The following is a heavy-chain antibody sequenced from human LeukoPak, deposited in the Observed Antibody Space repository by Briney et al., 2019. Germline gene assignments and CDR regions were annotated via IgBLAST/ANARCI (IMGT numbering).Heavy chain of an antibody. CDR2: IDTSGST. J-gene: IGHJ6*03. Sequence: SETLSLTCTVSGGSISSGSFYWRWIRQPAGKGLEWIGRIDTSGSTNYNPSLKSRVTISVDTSKNLFSLKLSSLTAADTAVYYCARVVRGGPRYYTDVWGEGTTVIVSS. CDR3: ARVVRGGPRYYTDV. CDR1: GGSISSGSFY. D-gene: IGHD4-23*01. V-gene: IGHV4-61*02.